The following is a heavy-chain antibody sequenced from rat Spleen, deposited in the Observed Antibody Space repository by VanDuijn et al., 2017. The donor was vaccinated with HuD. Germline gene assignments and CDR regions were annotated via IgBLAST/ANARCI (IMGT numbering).Heavy chain of an antibody. CDR1: GFTFSDYY. CDR3: ATQDLVYYRVGNWFAY. CDR2: IIYDGSRT. Sequence: EVQLVESDGGLVQPGRSLKLSCAASGFTFSDYYMAWVRQAPTKGMEWVATIIYDGSRTYYRDSVEVRFTISRDNAKSTLYLQMDILRSEDTATYYCATQDLVYYRVGNWFAYWVQGTLVTVSS. D-gene: IGHD1-6*01. J-gene: IGHJ3*01. V-gene: IGHV5S10*01.